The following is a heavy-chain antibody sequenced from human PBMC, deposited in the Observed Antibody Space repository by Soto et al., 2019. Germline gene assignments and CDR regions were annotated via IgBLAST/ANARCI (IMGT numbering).Heavy chain of an antibody. CDR1: GGSISSGGYY. J-gene: IGHJ6*02. CDR2: IYYSGST. D-gene: IGHD1-20*01. Sequence: PPETLSLTCTVSGGSISSGGYYWSWIRQHPGKGLEWIGYIYYSGSTYYNPSLKSRVTISVDTSKNQFSLKLSSVTAADTAVYYCARGHNWNDVVNYYYYYGMDVWGQGTTVTVSS. V-gene: IGHV4-31*03. CDR3: ARGHNWNDVVNYYYYYGMDV.